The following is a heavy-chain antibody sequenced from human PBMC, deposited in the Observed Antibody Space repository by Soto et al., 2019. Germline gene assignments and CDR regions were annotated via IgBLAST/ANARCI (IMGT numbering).Heavy chain of an antibody. J-gene: IGHJ2*01. CDR1: GGTFSSYA. D-gene: IGHD3-22*01. V-gene: IGHV1-69*12. Sequence: QVQLVQSGAEVKKPGSSVKVSCKASGGTFSSYAISWVRQAPGQGLEWIGGIIPIFGTANYAQKFQGRVTTTADESTSTAYMELISLRSEDTAVYYCARRHYYDSSGYSAPDWYFDLWGRGTLVTVSS. CDR3: ARRHYYDSSGYSAPDWYFDL. CDR2: IIPIFGTA.